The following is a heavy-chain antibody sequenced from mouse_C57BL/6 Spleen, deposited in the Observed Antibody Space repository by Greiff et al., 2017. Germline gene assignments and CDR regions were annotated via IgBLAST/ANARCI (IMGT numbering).Heavy chain of an antibody. Sequence: QVQLKQPGAELVRPGTSVKLSCKASGYTFTSYWMHWVKQRPGQGLEWIGVIAPSDSYTNYNQKFKGKATLTVDTSSSTAYMQLSSLTSEDSAVYYCASYYSNSYWYFDVWGTGTTVTVSS. D-gene: IGHD2-5*01. CDR3: ASYYSNSYWYFDV. V-gene: IGHV1-59*01. J-gene: IGHJ1*03. CDR1: GYTFTSYW. CDR2: IAPSDSYT.